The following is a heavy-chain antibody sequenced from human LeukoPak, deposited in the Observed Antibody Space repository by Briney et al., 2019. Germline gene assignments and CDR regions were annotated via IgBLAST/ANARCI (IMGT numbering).Heavy chain of an antibody. CDR2: IYYSGST. D-gene: IGHD1/OR15-1a*01. Sequence: SETLSLTCTVSGGSISSYYWSWIRQPPGKGLEWIGYIYYSGSTNYNPSLKSRVTMSVDTSKNQFSLKLTSVTAADTAVYYCARWNSGGDYWGQGTLVTVSS. J-gene: IGHJ4*02. CDR3: ARWNSGGDY. V-gene: IGHV4-59*12. CDR1: GGSISSYY.